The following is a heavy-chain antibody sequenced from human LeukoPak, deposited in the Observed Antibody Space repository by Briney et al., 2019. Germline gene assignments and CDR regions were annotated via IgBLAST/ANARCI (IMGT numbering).Heavy chain of an antibody. CDR3: AKDFHDSAKSVY. J-gene: IGHJ4*02. Sequence: PSGTLSLTCAVSGGSIRSNWWTWVRQPPGKGLEWIGEIQYTVRTNYNPSLKSRITISLDKSKNQFSLKLSSVNAADTAVYYCAKDFHDSAKSVYWGQGTLVTVSS. D-gene: IGHD2-15*01. CDR1: GGSIRSNW. V-gene: IGHV4-4*02. CDR2: IQYTVRT.